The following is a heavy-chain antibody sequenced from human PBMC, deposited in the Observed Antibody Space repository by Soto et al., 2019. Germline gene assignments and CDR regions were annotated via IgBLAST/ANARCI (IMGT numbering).Heavy chain of an antibody. J-gene: IGHJ5*02. D-gene: IGHD2-15*01. CDR3: ARGGSARFDP. CDR2: IYYSGST. V-gene: IGHV4-31*03. CDR1: GGSISSGGYY. Sequence: SETLSLTCTVSGGSISSGGYYWSWIRQHPGKGLEWIGYIYYSGSTYYNPSLKSRVTISVDTSKNQFSLKLSSVTAADTAAYYCARGGSARFDPWGQGTLVTVSS.